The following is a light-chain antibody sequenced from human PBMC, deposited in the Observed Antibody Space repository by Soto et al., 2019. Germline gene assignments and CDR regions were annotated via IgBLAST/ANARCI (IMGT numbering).Light chain of an antibody. Sequence: EIVMTQSPVTLSVSPGERATLSCRASQSISSHLAWYQQKPGQVPRLLIYDASTRATGIPDRFSGSGSGTEFTLTISSLQSEDLAVYYCQQYQYWWTFAQGTKVKI. CDR1: QSISSH. J-gene: IGKJ1*01. V-gene: IGKV3-15*01. CDR3: QQYQYWWT. CDR2: DAS.